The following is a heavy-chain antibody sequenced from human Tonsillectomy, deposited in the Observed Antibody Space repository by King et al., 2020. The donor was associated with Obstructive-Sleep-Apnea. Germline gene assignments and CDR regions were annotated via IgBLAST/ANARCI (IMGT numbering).Heavy chain of an antibody. V-gene: IGHV4-31*03. CDR3: ARDHRYSGCLDY. J-gene: IGHJ4*02. D-gene: IGHD5-12*01. Sequence: VQLQESGPGLVKPSQTLSLTCTVSGGSISSGGYYWSWIRQHPGKGLEWIGYIHYSGGTYYNPSLKSRVSISVDTSKNQFSLKLSSVTAADTAVYYCARDHRYSGCLDYWGQGTLVTVSS. CDR1: GGSISSGGYY. CDR2: IHYSGGT.